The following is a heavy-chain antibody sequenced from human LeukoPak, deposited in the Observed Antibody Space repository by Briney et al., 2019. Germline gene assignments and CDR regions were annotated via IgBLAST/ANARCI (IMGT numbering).Heavy chain of an antibody. Sequence: GGSLRLSCAASGFTFSSYAMSWVRQAPGKGLEWVGFIRSKAYGGTTEYAASVKGRFTISRDDSKSIAYLQMNSLKTGDTAVYYCTRVGGTSEYFQHWGQGTLVTVSS. CDR1: GFTFSSYA. D-gene: IGHD1-26*01. CDR2: IRSKAYGGTT. CDR3: TRVGGTSEYFQH. J-gene: IGHJ1*01. V-gene: IGHV3-49*04.